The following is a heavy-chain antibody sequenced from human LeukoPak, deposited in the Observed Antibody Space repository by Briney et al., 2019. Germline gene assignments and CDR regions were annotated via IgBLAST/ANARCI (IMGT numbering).Heavy chain of an antibody. CDR1: GGSFSGYY. V-gene: IGHV4-59*01. CDR2: IYYSGST. CDR3: ARGRGSNYPYYFDY. D-gene: IGHD4-11*01. J-gene: IGHJ4*02. Sequence: SETLSLTCAVYGGSFSGYYWSWTRQPPGKRLEWIGDIYYSGSTNYNPSLKSRVTISVDTSKNQFSLKLNSVTAADTAVYYCARGRGSNYPYYFDYWGQGTLVTVSS.